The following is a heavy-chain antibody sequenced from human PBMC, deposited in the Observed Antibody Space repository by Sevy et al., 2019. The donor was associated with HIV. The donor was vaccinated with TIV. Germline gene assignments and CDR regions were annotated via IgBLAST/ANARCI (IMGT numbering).Heavy chain of an antibody. J-gene: IGHJ6*02. CDR1: GFTFSDYY. V-gene: IGHV3-11*01. D-gene: IGHD4-17*01. CDR3: ARDHEKDGDLGDYYYYAMDV. Sequence: GGSLRLSCAGSGFTFSDYYMSWICQAPGKGLEWISYISGSDDTIYYADSVKGRFTVSRDNTKNLLYLEMNSLRVEDTAMYYCARDHEKDGDLGDYYYYAMDVWGQGTTVTVSS. CDR2: ISGSDDTI.